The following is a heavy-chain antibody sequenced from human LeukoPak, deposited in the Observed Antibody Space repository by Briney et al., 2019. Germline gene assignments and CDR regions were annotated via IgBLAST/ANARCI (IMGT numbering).Heavy chain of an antibody. V-gene: IGHV4-38-2*02. D-gene: IGHD1-26*01. CDR1: GYSISSGYY. J-gene: IGHJ4*02. CDR2: IYHSGST. CDR3: ARDNSGSYPWGDY. Sequence: SETLSLTCTVSGYSISSGYYWGWIRQPPGKGLEWIGSIYHSGSTYYNPSLKSRVTISVDTSKNQFSLKLSSVTAADTAVYYCARDNSGSYPWGDYWGQGTLVTVSS.